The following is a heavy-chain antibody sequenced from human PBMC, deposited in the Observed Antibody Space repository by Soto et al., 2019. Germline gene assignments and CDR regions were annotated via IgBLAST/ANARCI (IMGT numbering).Heavy chain of an antibody. CDR3: ARDIDRQQLGGNYYYVFDV. Sequence: QVQLEQSGAEVKKPGSSVKVSCKASGGTFSTSAISWVRQAPGQGLEWMGGIMPIFRTPDYAQKFQGRVTITADESTSTSYMELSGLRSDDTAVYYCARDIDRQQLGGNYYYVFDVWGQGTTVTVSS. V-gene: IGHV1-69*13. J-gene: IGHJ6*02. D-gene: IGHD1-26*01. CDR2: IMPIFRTP. CDR1: GGTFSTSA.